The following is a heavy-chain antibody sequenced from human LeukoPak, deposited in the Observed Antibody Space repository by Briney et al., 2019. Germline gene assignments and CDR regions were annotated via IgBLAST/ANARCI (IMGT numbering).Heavy chain of an antibody. CDR1: GYTFTNYY. J-gene: IGHJ3*02. V-gene: IGHV1-46*01. CDR3: AREGAQGYCSGGSCYRGAFDI. CDR2: INPSGGST. D-gene: IGHD2-15*01. Sequence: ASVKVSCKTSGYTFTNYYMHWVRQAPGQGLEWMGIINPSGGSTTYAQKFQGRVTMTTDTSTSTVYMDLSSLRSEDTAVYYCAREGAQGYCSGGSCYRGAFDIWGQGTMVTVSS.